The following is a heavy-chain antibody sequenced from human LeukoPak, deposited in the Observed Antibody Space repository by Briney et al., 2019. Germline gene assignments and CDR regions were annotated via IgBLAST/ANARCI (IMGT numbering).Heavy chain of an antibody. CDR2: IIPILGIA. CDR3: AREIAVAGTGGWFDP. D-gene: IGHD6-19*01. J-gene: IGHJ5*02. CDR1: GGTFSSYA. V-gene: IGHV1-69*04. Sequence: SVKVSCKASGGTFSSYAISWVRQAPGQGLECMGRIIPILGIANYAQKFQGRVTITADKSTSTAYMELSSLRSEDTAVYYCAREIAVAGTGGWFDPWGQGTLVTVSS.